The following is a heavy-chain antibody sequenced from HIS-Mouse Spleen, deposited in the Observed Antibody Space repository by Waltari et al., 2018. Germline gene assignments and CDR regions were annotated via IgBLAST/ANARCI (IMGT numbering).Heavy chain of an antibody. CDR2: IYYSGST. V-gene: IGHV4-39*01. J-gene: IGHJ2*01. Sequence: QLQLQESGPGLVKPSETLSRTCTVSGGSISSSSYYWGWIRPPPGKGLAWFGSIYYSGSTSYNPSLKSRVTISVDTSKNQFSLKLSSVPAADTAVYYCARTRGYWYFDLWGRGTLVTVSS. D-gene: IGHD3-10*01. CDR1: GGSISSSSYY. CDR3: ARTRGYWYFDL.